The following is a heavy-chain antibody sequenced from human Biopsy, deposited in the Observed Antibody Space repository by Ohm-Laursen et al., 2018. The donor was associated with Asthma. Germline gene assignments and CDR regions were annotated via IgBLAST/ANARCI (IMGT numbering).Heavy chain of an antibody. D-gene: IGHD3-10*01. CDR3: ARAVDYSHYYGIDV. J-gene: IGHJ6*02. CDR2: ISVYNGNT. V-gene: IGHV1-18*01. CDR1: GYTFNSAG. Sequence: SSVKVSCKPSGYTFNSAGITWVRQAPGQGLEWMGWISVYNGNTKVAQRLQDRVTMITDTSTSTAYMELRSLRSDDTAVYFCARAVDYSHYYGIDVWGQGTTVTVS.